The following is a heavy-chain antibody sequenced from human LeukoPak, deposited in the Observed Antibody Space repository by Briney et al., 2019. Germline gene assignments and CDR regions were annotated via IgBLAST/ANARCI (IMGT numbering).Heavy chain of an antibody. CDR2: IYQSDSDT. CDR1: GYSFTSYW. CDR3: GSRGGKSYFHP. J-gene: IGHJ1*01. D-gene: IGHD1-26*01. V-gene: IGHV5-51*01. Sequence: GESLKISCKGSGYSFTSYWIGWVRQMPGKGLEWMGVIYQSDSDTVYSPSFQGQVTISADKSIRTAYLQWSSLKASDTAMYYCGSRGGKSYFHPWGQGTLVTVSS.